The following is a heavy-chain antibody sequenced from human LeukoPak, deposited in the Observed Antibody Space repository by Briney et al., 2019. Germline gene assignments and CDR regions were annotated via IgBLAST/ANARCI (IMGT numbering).Heavy chain of an antibody. CDR2: IDHGGST. J-gene: IGHJ6*02. V-gene: IGHV4-34*01. Sequence: SETLSLTCAVYGGSFSDYYWSWIRQPPGKGLEWLGEIDHGGSTNYDPSLKSRVTLSVDTSKNQYSLKLPSVTAADTAVYHGARDGYSTPDVWGQGTTVTVSS. CDR1: GGSFSDYY. CDR3: ARDGYSTPDV. D-gene: IGHD6-13*01.